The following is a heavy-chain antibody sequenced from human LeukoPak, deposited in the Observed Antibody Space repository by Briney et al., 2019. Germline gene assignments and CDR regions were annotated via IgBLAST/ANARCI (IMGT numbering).Heavy chain of an antibody. CDR2: VRLDGKT. V-gene: IGHV4-4*02. CDR3: ARGLLGGSITMVRGATANFDY. CDR1: GGSISSTNW. D-gene: IGHD3-10*01. J-gene: IGHJ4*02. Sequence: SETLSLTCGVSGGSISSTNWWTWVRQPPGKGLEWIGEVRLDGKTNYNPSLESRVTMSVDLSENHMSLDLTSVTAADTAVYYCARGLLGGSITMVRGATANFDYWGQGTLVTVSS.